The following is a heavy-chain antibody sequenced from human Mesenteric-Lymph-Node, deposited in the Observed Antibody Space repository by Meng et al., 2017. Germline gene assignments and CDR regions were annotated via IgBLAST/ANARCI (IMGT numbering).Heavy chain of an antibody. CDR2: VYPGDSDT. CDR1: GYTFTNYW. J-gene: IGHJ6*02. CDR3: ATTKGSRAYYYGLDV. Sequence: GESLKISCKGSGYTFTNYWIGWVRQLPGKGLEWMGIVYPGDSDTRYSPSFEGQVTISTDKSISTAYLQWSSLKASDSGMYYCATTKGSRAYYYGLDVWGQGTTVTVSS. V-gene: IGHV5-51*01. D-gene: IGHD1-26*01.